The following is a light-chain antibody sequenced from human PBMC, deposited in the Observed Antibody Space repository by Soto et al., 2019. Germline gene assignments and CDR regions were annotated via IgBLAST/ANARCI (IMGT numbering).Light chain of an antibody. CDR2: GTS. J-gene: IGKJ1*01. CDR3: QQYETSLGLT. V-gene: IGKV3-20*01. Sequence: IVMTQSPVTLSVSPGEGATLSFRASQSVSSNLAWYQEKPGQAPRLLIYGTSSRATGIPTRFSGSGSGTDFTLSITRLEPEDFAVYYCQQYETSLGLTFGQGTKVDIK. CDR1: QSVSSN.